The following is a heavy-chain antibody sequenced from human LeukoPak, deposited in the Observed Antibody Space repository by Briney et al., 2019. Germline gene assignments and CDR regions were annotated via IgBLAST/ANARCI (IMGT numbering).Heavy chain of an antibody. V-gene: IGHV4-59*01. CDR1: GGSISSYY. D-gene: IGHD1-26*01. CDR2: IYYSGST. J-gene: IGHJ4*02. Sequence: PSETLSLTCTVYGGSISSYYWSWIRQPPGKGLEWIGYIYYSGSTNYNPSLKSRVTISVDTSKNQFSLKLSSVTAADTAVYYCARGQWELLFDYWGQGTLVTVSS. CDR3: ARGQWELLFDY.